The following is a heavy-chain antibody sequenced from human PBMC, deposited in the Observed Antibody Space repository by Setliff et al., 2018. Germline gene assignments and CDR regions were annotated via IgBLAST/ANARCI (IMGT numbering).Heavy chain of an antibody. CDR1: GESFDNHY. J-gene: IGHJ4*02. CDR2: INHRGFT. V-gene: IGHV4-34*01. D-gene: IGHD6-6*01. Sequence: SETLSLTCAVYGESFDNHYWTWIRQPPGERLEWIGEINHRGFTDYKPSLKSRVTISVDTSKDQFSLKVISMTAADTAVYYCARGRNIAARLLDSWGQGTLVTVSS. CDR3: ARGRNIAARLLDS.